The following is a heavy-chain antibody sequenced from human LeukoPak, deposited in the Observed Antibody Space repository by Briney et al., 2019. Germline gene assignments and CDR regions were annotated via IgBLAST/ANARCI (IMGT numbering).Heavy chain of an antibody. D-gene: IGHD3-10*01. V-gene: IGHV3-74*01. CDR3: AREGRGCYYGFDY. Sequence: PGGSLRLSCAASGFTFSSSWMHWVRQAPGKGLVWVSRINSDGSSTNYADSVKGRFTISRDNAQNTLYLQMNSLRAEDTAVYYCAREGRGCYYGFDYWGQGTLVTVSS. CDR1: GFTFSSSW. CDR2: INSDGSST. J-gene: IGHJ4*02.